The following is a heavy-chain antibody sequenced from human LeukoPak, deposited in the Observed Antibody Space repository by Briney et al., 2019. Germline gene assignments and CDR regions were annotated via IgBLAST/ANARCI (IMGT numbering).Heavy chain of an antibody. CDR2: IYTSGST. CDR1: GGSISSGSYY. J-gene: IGHJ5*02. D-gene: IGHD4-23*01. Sequence: PSETLSLTCTVSGGSISSGSYYWSWIRQPAGKGLEWIGRIYTSGSTNYNPSLKSRVTISVDTSKNQFSLELSSVTAADTAVYYCARDMWDYGGNPWGQGTLVTVSS. V-gene: IGHV4-61*02. CDR3: ARDMWDYGGNP.